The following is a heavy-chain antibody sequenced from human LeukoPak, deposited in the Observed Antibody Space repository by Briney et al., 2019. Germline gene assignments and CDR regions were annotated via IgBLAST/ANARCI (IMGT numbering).Heavy chain of an antibody. D-gene: IGHD3-10*01. CDR3: AKDYYYGSGNYYSPTWFDP. CDR1: GFTFSSYG. J-gene: IGHJ5*02. CDR2: IWYDGSNK. V-gene: IGHV3-33*06. Sequence: GGSLRLSCAASGFTFSSYGMHWVRQAPGKGLEWVVVIWYDGSNKYYADSVKGRFTISRDNSKNTLYLQMNSLRAEDTAVYYCAKDYYYGSGNYYSPTWFDPWGQGTLVTVSS.